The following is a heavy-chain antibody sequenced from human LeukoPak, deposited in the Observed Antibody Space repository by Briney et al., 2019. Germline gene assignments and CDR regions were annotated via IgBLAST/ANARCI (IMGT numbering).Heavy chain of an antibody. CDR3: ARARFGTVAADY. Sequence: GGSLRLSCAASGFTFSNYWMNWVRQDPGKGLEWVANIKQDGSEKYYVDSVKGRFTISRDNAKNSLYLQMNSLRAEDTAVYYCARARFGTVAADYWGQGTLVTVSS. CDR2: IKQDGSEK. CDR1: GFTFSNYW. J-gene: IGHJ4*02. V-gene: IGHV3-7*01. D-gene: IGHD1-1*01.